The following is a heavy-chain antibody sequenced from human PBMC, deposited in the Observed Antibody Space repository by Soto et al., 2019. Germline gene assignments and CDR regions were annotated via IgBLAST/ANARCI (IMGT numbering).Heavy chain of an antibody. CDR1: GFSLSTNEVG. Sequence: QITLKESGPTLVKPTQTLTLTCTFSGFSLSTNEVGVGWIRQPPGKALEWLALIYWDDDKRYSPSLKSRLTLTKDTSKNRVVLTMTNMDPVDTATYYCAHSRACVLFDYWGQGTLVTVSS. V-gene: IGHV2-5*02. J-gene: IGHJ4*02. CDR3: AHSRACVLFDY. CDR2: IYWDDDK.